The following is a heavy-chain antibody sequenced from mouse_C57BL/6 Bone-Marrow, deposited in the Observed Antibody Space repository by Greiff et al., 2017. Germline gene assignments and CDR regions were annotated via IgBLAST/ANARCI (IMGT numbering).Heavy chain of an antibody. J-gene: IGHJ4*01. V-gene: IGHV2-9-1*01. CDR3: ARRGVHRGPHYYAMDY. Sequence: VQGVESGPGLVAPSQSLSITCTVSGFSLTSYAISWVRQPPGKGLEWLGVIWTGGGTHYNSALKSRLSISHEKSTSQAFLKKKSRRTDDTASYYLARRGVHRGPHYYAMDYWGQGTSVTVSS. CDR1: GFSLTSYA. CDR2: IWTGGGT. D-gene: IGHD2-14*01.